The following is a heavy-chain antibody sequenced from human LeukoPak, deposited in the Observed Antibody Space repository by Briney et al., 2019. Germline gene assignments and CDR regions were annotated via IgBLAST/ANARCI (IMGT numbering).Heavy chain of an antibody. J-gene: IGHJ4*02. CDR2: IKGDGSEK. CDR1: GFIVSSYA. CDR3: ARGLNSPGLDH. V-gene: IGHV3-7*05. D-gene: IGHD1-1*01. Sequence: GGSLRLSCSASGFIVSSYAMHCVRQAPGKGLEWVASIKGDGSEKYYVDSVKGRFTISRDNAKNSLYLQMNSLRAEDTAVFYCARGLNSPGLDHWGLGTLVTVSS.